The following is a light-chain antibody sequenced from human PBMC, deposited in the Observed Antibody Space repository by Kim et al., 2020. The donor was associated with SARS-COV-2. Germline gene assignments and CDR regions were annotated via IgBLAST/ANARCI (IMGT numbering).Light chain of an antibody. CDR1: ALSRQY. V-gene: IGLV3-25*03. CDR2: RDT. Sequence: PGQTAPISCFGNALSRQYCRWYQLTPARAPVLAMYRDTARPSGIPARFSGSTAGTTVTLTISGVQPEDEADYYCQSADSSGSYVVFGGGTQLTVL. CDR3: QSADSSGSYVV. J-gene: IGLJ3*02.